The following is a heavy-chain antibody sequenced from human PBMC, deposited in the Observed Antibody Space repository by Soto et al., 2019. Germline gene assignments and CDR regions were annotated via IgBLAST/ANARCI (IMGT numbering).Heavy chain of an antibody. V-gene: IGHV4-34*01. D-gene: IGHD6-13*01. CDR3: ARVMGSSWLYYYYGMDV. Sequence: PSETLSLTCAVYVGSVSGYYWSWIRQPPGKGLEWIGEINHSGSTNYNPSLKIRVTISVDTSKNQFSLKLSSVTAADTAVYYCARVMGSSWLYYYYGMDVWGQGTTVTVSS. CDR2: INHSGST. J-gene: IGHJ6*02. CDR1: VGSVSGYY.